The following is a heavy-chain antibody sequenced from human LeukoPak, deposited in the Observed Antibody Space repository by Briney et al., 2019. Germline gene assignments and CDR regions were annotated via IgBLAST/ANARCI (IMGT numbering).Heavy chain of an antibody. Sequence: GRSLRLSCAASGFTFSSYGMHWVRQAPGKGLKWVAVIWYDGSNKYYADSVKGRFTISRDNSKNTLYLQMNSLRAEDTAVYYCARDQGSGYDFAFDYWGQGTLVTVSS. CDR2: IWYDGSNK. CDR3: ARDQGSGYDFAFDY. CDR1: GFTFSSYG. D-gene: IGHD5-12*01. J-gene: IGHJ4*02. V-gene: IGHV3-33*01.